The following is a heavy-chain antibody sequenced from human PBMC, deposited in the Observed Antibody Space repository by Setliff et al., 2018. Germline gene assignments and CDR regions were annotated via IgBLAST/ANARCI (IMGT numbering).Heavy chain of an antibody. D-gene: IGHD6-19*01. J-gene: IGHJ6*03. Sequence: SVKVSCKAFGGTFSNSAINWVRQAPGQGLEWMGGIIPIRGATDYAQKFQGKVIITADGSTSTAYMELTSLRSDDAAVYYCARGPSGWSSATSRYYFYMDVWGKGTTVTVSS. CDR3: ARGPSGWSSATSRYYFYMDV. V-gene: IGHV1-69*13. CDR2: IIPIRGAT. CDR1: GGTFSNSA.